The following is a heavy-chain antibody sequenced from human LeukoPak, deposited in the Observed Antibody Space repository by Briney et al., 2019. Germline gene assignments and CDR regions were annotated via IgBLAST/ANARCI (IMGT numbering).Heavy chain of an antibody. Sequence: SETLSLTCSVSSDSIKSGHSYWSWIRQPPGKGLEWIGEINHSGSTNYNPSLKSRVTISVDTSKNQFSLKLSSVTAADTAVYYCARPRSPYYCSSTSCYVMRAFDIWGQGTMVTVSS. CDR1: SDSIKSGHSY. V-gene: IGHV4-34*01. D-gene: IGHD2-2*01. J-gene: IGHJ3*02. CDR2: INHSGST. CDR3: ARPRSPYYCSSTSCYVMRAFDI.